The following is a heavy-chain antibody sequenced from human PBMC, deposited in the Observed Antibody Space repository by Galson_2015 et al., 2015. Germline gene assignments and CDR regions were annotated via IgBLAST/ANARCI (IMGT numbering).Heavy chain of an antibody. CDR1: GFTVSSKY. CDR3: ARGPLSEKGNAFDI. V-gene: IGHV3-53*01. CDR2: IYTGGST. D-gene: IGHD6-13*01. Sequence: SLRLSCAVSGFTVSSKYMTWVRQAPGKGLEWVSVIYTGGSTYYPDSVKGRFSISRDNSKNTLYLQMNSLRAEDTAAYYCARGPLSEKGNAFDIWGQGTMVTVSS. J-gene: IGHJ3*02.